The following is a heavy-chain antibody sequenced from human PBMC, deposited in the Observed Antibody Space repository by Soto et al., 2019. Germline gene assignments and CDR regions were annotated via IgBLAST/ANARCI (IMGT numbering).Heavy chain of an antibody. CDR3: AREGNYDILTAYGMDV. Sequence: SETLSLTCTVSGGSVSNYYWSWIRQPAGKGLEWIGRIYTGVSTNYNPSLKSRVTMSVDTSKNQFSLKLSSVTAADTAVYYCAREGNYDILTAYGMDVWGQGTTVTVSS. D-gene: IGHD3-9*01. V-gene: IGHV4-4*07. CDR2: IYTGVST. J-gene: IGHJ6*02. CDR1: GGSVSNYY.